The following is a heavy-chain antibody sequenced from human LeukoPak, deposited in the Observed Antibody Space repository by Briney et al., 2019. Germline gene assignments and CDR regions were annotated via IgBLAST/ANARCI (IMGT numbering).Heavy chain of an antibody. J-gene: IGHJ4*02. CDR2: IYYSGST. CDR3: ARAYGSGSYHFTDQPSEYYFDY. Sequence: PSETLSLTCTVSGGSISSYYWSWIRQPPGKGLEWIGYIYYSGSTNYNPSLKSRATISVDTSKNQFSLKLSSVTAADTAVYYCARAYGSGSYHFTDQPSEYYFDYWGQGTLVTVSS. D-gene: IGHD3-10*01. CDR1: GGSISSYY. V-gene: IGHV4-59*01.